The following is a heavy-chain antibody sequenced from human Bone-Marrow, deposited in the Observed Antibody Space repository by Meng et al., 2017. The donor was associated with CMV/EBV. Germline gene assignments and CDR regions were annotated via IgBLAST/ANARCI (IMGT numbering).Heavy chain of an antibody. Sequence: GGSLRLSCAASGFTFSSYAMSWVRQAPGKGLEWVSAISGSGGSTYYADSVKGRFTISRDNAKNSLYLQMNSLRAEDTAVYYCARDRPPPLVVPAAIRLYYYYGMDVWGQGTTVTVSS. D-gene: IGHD2-2*02. J-gene: IGHJ6*02. CDR2: ISGSGGST. CDR3: ARDRPPPLVVPAAIRLYYYYGMDV. CDR1: GFTFSSYA. V-gene: IGHV3-23*01.